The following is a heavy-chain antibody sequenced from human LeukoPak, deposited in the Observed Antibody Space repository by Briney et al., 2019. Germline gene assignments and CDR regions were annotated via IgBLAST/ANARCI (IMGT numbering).Heavy chain of an antibody. Sequence: ASVKVSCKASGYSFTSHDINWVRQATGQGLEWMGWMNPNSGNTGYAQKFQDRVTMTRNTSISTAYLELSSLGSEDTAMYYCASALKRGSAGTLIDHWGQGTLVAVSS. CDR3: ASALKRGSAGTLIDH. CDR2: MNPNSGNT. D-gene: IGHD6-13*01. J-gene: IGHJ4*02. CDR1: GYSFTSHD. V-gene: IGHV1-8*01.